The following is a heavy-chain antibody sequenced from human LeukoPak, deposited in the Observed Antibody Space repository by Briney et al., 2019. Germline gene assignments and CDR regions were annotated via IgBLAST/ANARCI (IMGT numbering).Heavy chain of an antibody. Sequence: GGSLRLSCAASGFTFSSYAMHWVRQAPGKGLEWVAVISYDGSNKYYADSVKGRFTISRDNSKNTLYLQMNSLRAEDTAVYYCARDLTAIAAAGTNFDLWGRGTLVTVSS. D-gene: IGHD6-13*01. V-gene: IGHV3-30-3*01. CDR2: ISYDGSNK. CDR1: GFTFSSYA. CDR3: ARDLTAIAAAGTNFDL. J-gene: IGHJ2*01.